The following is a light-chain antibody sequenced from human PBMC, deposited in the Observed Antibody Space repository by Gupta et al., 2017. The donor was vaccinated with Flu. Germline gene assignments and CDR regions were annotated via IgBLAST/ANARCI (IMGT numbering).Light chain of an antibody. J-gene: IGKJ4*01. CDR1: QYIGRN. V-gene: IGKV3-15*01. Sequence: EIVMTQSPATLSVSPGESATLSCRASQYIGRNVAWYQQSPGQAPRLLIFASSTRATAVPARFSGSGFGTEFTLTISSLQSEDSALYYCQQYDNWPPLTFGGGTKIEIK. CDR3: QQYDNWPPLT. CDR2: ASS.